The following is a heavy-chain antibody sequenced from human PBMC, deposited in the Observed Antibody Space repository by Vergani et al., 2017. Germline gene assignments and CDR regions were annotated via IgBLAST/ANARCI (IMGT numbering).Heavy chain of an antibody. CDR2: IYSGVST. Sequence: EVQLVESGGGLVQPGGSLRLSCAASGFTVSSSYMSWVRQAPGKGLEGVSVIYSGVSTYYADSVKGRFTISRHNSKNTLYRQMNSLSAEDPAVYYFARDRVDIVATTTYYDYYYGMYVWGQGTTVTVSS. CDR1: GFTVSSSY. J-gene: IGHJ6*02. CDR3: ARDRVDIVATTTYYDYYYGMYV. D-gene: IGHD5-12*01. V-gene: IGHV3-53*04.